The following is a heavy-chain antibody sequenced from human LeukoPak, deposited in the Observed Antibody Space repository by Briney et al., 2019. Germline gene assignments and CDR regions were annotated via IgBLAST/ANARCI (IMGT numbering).Heavy chain of an antibody. V-gene: IGHV4-39*07. CDR1: GGSISSGPYY. CDR2: IYYGENT. D-gene: IGHD3-10*01. CDR3: ARRGRMFGSGSYYNRNWFDP. Sequence: SETLSLTCTVSGGSISSGPYYWGWIRQPPGKGLEWIGNIYYGENTNYNPSLKSRVTISVDTSKNQFSLKLSSVTAADTAVYYCARRGRMFGSGSYYNRNWFDPWGQGTLVTVSS. J-gene: IGHJ5*02.